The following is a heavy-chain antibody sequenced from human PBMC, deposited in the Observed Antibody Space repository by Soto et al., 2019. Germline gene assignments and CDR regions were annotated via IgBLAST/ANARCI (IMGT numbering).Heavy chain of an antibody. Sequence: EVQLAESGGGMVQPGGSLRLSCVASGFTFSSYDMHWVRQAPGKGLEYVSSISSNGGTTYYGNSVKGRFTISRDNSKNTLYLQMGSLRAEDMAVYYCVRRVSGNYDYWGQGTLVKVSS. D-gene: IGHD1-7*01. CDR3: VRRVSGNYDY. V-gene: IGHV3-64*01. CDR2: ISSNGGTT. CDR1: GFTFSSYD. J-gene: IGHJ4*02.